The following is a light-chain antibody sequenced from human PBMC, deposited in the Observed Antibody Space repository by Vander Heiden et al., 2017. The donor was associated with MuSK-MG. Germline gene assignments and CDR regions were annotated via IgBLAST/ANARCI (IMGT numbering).Light chain of an antibody. CDR2: AAS. CDR1: QSISSY. Sequence: DIQMTQSPSSLSASVGDRVTITCRASQSISSYLNWYQQKPGKAPKLLIYAASRLQSGVPSRFSGSGSGTDFTLTISRLQPEDFATYYCQQSYSTLLFGQGTKLEIK. J-gene: IGKJ2*01. V-gene: IGKV1-39*01. CDR3: QQSYSTLL.